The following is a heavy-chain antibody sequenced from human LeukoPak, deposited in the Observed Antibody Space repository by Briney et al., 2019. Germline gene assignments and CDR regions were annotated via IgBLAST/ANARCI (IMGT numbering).Heavy chain of an antibody. CDR3: AKVKAYCGGDCQYYFDY. CDR2: ISGSGGST. D-gene: IGHD2-21*02. Sequence: PGGSLRLSCAASGFTFSSYAMSWVRQAPGKGLVWVSAISGSGGSTYYADSVKGRFTISRDNSKNTLYLQMNSLGAEDTAVYYCAKVKAYCGGDCQYYFDYWGQGTLVTVSS. CDR1: GFTFSSYA. V-gene: IGHV3-23*01. J-gene: IGHJ4*02.